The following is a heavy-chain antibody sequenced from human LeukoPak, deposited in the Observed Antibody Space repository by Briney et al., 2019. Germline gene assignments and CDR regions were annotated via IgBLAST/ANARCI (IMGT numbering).Heavy chain of an antibody. CDR3: ATKRGYSYGSPH. CDR2: IIPILGTA. Sequence: GASVTVSCKASGGTFSGYAISWVRQAPGQGLEWMGGIIPILGTANYAQKFQGRVTITADESTSTAYMELSSLRSEDTAVYYCATKRGYSYGSPHWGQGTLVTVSS. V-gene: IGHV1-69*13. J-gene: IGHJ4*02. D-gene: IGHD5-18*01. CDR1: GGTFSGYA.